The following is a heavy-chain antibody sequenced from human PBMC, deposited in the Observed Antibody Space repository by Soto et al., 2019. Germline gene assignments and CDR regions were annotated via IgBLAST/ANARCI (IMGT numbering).Heavy chain of an antibody. CDR2: IYYSGST. CDR3: ARDQSDYGMDV. V-gene: IGHV4-30-4*01. Sequence: SETLSVTWAVYGGSISSGDYYWSWIRQPPGKGLEWIGYIYYSGSTYYNPSLKSRVTISVDTSKNQFSLKLSSVTAADTAVYYCARDQSDYGMDVWGQGTTVTVSS. CDR1: GGSISSGDYY. J-gene: IGHJ6*02.